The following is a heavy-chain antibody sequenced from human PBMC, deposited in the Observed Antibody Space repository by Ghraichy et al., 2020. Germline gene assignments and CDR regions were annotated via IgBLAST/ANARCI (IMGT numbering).Heavy chain of an antibody. J-gene: IGHJ5*02. V-gene: IGHV3-48*03. D-gene: IGHD2-15*01. CDR1: GFPFSRYE. CDR3: ARDLSFPARGS. Sequence: GGSLRLSCVASGFPFSRYEMSWVRQAPGKGLEWVSYISSSGSTIYYADSVKGRFTISRDNAKNSLYLQMNSLRAEDTAVYYCARDLSFPARGSWGQGTLVTVSS. CDR2: ISSSGSTI.